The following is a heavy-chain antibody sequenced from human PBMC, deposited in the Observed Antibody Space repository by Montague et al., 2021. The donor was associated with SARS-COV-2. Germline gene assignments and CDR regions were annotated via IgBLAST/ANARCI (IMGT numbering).Heavy chain of an antibody. V-gene: IGHV4-4*02. J-gene: IGHJ4*02. Sequence: SETLSLTCAVSGGSISSSHWFTWVRQPPGKGLEWIGDIYDSETINYIPSLKRRVTISVDRTKNQFSLKLSSVTAADTAVYYCARGPDSSGYYNDFDYWGQGTLVTVSS. CDR2: IYDSETI. CDR1: GGSISSSHW. D-gene: IGHD3-22*01. CDR3: ARGPDSSGYYNDFDY.